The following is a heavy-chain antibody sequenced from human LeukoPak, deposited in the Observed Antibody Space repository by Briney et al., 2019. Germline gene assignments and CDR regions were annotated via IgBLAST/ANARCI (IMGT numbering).Heavy chain of an antibody. V-gene: IGHV4-59*08. CDR1: GGSISSNY. D-gene: IGHD3-9*01. CDR2: FYYSGST. J-gene: IGHJ4*02. Sequence: SETLSLTCTVSGGSISSNYWSWMRQPPGKGLEWIGYFYYSGSTTYNPSLKSRVTISVDRSRNQFSLKLSSVTAADTAIYHCARHEGVTGYYPLDYWGQGTLVTVSS. CDR3: ARHEGVTGYYPLDY.